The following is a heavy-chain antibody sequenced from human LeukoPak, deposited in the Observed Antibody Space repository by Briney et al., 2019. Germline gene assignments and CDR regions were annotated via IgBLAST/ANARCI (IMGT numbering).Heavy chain of an antibody. CDR1: GGSISSSSYY. Sequence: SETLSLTCTVSGGSISSSSYYWGWIRQPPGKGLEWIGSIYYSGSTYYNPSLKGRVTISVDTSKNQFSLKLSSVTAADTAVYYCARIGYSSGWPQIDYWGQGTLVTVSS. V-gene: IGHV4-39*01. CDR2: IYYSGST. D-gene: IGHD6-19*01. CDR3: ARIGYSSGWPQIDY. J-gene: IGHJ4*02.